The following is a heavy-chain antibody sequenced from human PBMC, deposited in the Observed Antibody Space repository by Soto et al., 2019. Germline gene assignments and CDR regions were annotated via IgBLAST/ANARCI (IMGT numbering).Heavy chain of an antibody. D-gene: IGHD3-3*01. CDR1: GGSFSGYY. Sequence: SETLSLPCAVYGGSFSGYYWSWIRQPPEKGLEWIGEINHSGSTNYNPSLESRVTISVDTSKNQFSLKLSSVTAADTAVYYCARGRLYYDFWSGPTWFDPWGQGTLVTVSS. J-gene: IGHJ5*02. V-gene: IGHV4-34*01. CDR2: INHSGST. CDR3: ARGRLYYDFWSGPTWFDP.